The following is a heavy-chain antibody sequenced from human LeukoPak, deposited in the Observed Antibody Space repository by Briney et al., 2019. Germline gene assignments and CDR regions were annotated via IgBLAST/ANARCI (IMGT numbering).Heavy chain of an antibody. Sequence: PGESLRLSCGASGFSFSTSWVTWVRQPPGKGLEWVASINQGGSARHYVDSVKGRFTISRDNSKNSLSLQMSSLRAEDTAVYYCAKLLGDVTTFDYWGQGALVTVSS. V-gene: IGHV3-7*01. CDR1: GFSFSTSW. D-gene: IGHD4-17*01. CDR2: INQGGSAR. CDR3: AKLLGDVTTFDY. J-gene: IGHJ4*02.